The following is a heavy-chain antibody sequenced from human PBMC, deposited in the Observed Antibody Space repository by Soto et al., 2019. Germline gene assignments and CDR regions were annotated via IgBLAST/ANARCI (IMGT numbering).Heavy chain of an antibody. Sequence: PSETLSLTCTVSGGSISSYYWIWIRQPPGKGLKWIGYIYYSGSTNYNPSLKSRVTISVDTSKNQFSLKLSSVTAADTAVYYCARTWGSGSYYPGANWFDPWGQGTLVTVSS. V-gene: IGHV4-59*01. CDR3: ARTWGSGSYYPGANWFDP. D-gene: IGHD3-10*01. J-gene: IGHJ5*02. CDR1: GGSISSYY. CDR2: IYYSGST.